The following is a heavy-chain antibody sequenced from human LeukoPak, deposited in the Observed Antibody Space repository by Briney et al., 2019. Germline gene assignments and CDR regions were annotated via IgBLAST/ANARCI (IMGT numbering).Heavy chain of an antibody. CDR1: GYTFTSYD. CDR2: TNPNSGNT. Sequence: ASVKVSCKASGYTFTSYDINWVRQATGQGLEWMGWTNPNSGNTGYAQKFQGRVTMTRNTSISTAYMELSSLRSEDTAVYYCARARPVRYYDILTGYSDYWGQGTLVTVSS. V-gene: IGHV1-8*01. J-gene: IGHJ4*02. D-gene: IGHD3-9*01. CDR3: ARARPVRYYDILTGYSDY.